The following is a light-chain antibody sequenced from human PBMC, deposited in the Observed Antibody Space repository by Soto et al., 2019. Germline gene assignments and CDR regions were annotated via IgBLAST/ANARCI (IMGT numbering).Light chain of an antibody. V-gene: IGKV3-15*01. CDR1: QSVSSY. CDR3: QQYSTWPPRYT. CDR2: RAS. Sequence: EIVMTQSPATLSVSPGGRATLSCRASQSVSSYLAWYQQRPGQPPRLLIYRASTRATGIAARFSGSGSGTEFSLTISSLQSEDFAVYFCQQYSTWPPRYTFGQGTKLEI. J-gene: IGKJ2*01.